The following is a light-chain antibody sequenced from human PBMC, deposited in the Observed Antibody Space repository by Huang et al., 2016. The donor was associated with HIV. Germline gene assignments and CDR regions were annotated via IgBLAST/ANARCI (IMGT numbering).Light chain of an antibody. J-gene: IGKJ3*01. Sequence: ELLLTQSPATLSLAPGERATLSCKASQKINTYLAWYQQKPGQAPRLLIYDASTRAPDTPARFRGSGSGTDFTVTITNLEPEDFAVYCCQQRSNWPPFTFGPGTKVDRK. CDR3: QQRSNWPPFT. V-gene: IGKV3-11*01. CDR1: QKINTY. CDR2: DAS.